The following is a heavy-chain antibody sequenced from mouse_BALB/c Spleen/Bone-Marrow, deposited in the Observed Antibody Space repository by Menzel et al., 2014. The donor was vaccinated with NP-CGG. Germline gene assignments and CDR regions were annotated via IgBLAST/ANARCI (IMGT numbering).Heavy chain of an antibody. V-gene: IGHV1-12*01. CDR3: ARSGSSGYYAMDY. J-gene: IGHJ4*01. CDR1: GYTFTSYN. Sequence: LQQSGAELVKPGASVKMSCKASGYTFTSYNMHWVKQTPGQGLEWIGAIYPGNGDTSYYQKFKGKATLTADKSSSTAYMQLSSLTSEDSAVYYCARSGSSGYYAMDYWGQGTSVTVSS. CDR2: IYPGNGDT. D-gene: IGHD3-1*01.